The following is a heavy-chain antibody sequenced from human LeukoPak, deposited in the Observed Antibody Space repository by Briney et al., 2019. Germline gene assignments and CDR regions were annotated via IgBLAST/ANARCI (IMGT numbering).Heavy chain of an antibody. CDR3: AIRRWDY. J-gene: IGHJ4*02. Sequence: GGSLRLSCAVSGLTLSSYSMNWVRQAPGKGPEWVSYISSSSSTIYYADSVKGRFTISRDNAKNSLYRQMNSLRAVDTAVYYCAIRRWDYWGQGTLVTVPS. CDR1: GLTLSSYS. D-gene: IGHD4-23*01. CDR2: ISSSSSTI. V-gene: IGHV3-48*01.